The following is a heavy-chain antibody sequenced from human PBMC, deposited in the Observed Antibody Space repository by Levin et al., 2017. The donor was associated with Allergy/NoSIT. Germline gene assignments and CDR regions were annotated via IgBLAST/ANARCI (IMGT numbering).Heavy chain of an antibody. CDR2: ISGSGGST. CDR3: AKDKIGYGDPGRYYYYGMDV. J-gene: IGHJ6*02. Sequence: GESLKISCAASGFTFSSYAMSWVRQAPGKGLEWVSAISGSGGSTYYADSVKGRFTISRDNSKNTLYLQMNSLRAEDTAVYYCAKDKIGYGDPGRYYYYGMDVWGQGTTVTVSS. CDR1: GFTFSSYA. D-gene: IGHD4-17*01. V-gene: IGHV3-23*01.